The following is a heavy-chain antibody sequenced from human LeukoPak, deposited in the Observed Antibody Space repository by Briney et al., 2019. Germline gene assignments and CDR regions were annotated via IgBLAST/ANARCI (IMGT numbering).Heavy chain of an antibody. V-gene: IGHV4-59*01. CDR3: ARSTGYCSGGSCRNWFDP. CDR1: GGSISSYY. CDR2: IYYSGST. D-gene: IGHD2-15*01. J-gene: IGHJ5*02. Sequence: SSETLSLTCTVSGGSISSYYWSWIRQPPGKGLEWIGYIYYSGSTNYNPSLKSRVTISVDTSKNQFSLKLSSVTAADTAVYYCARSTGYCSGGSCRNWFDPWGQGTLVTVSS.